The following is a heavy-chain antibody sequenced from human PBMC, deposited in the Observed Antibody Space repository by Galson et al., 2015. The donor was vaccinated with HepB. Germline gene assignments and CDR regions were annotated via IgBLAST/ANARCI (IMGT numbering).Heavy chain of an antibody. Sequence: QSGAEVKKPGESLRISCKGSGYTFTALWITWVRQIPGKGLEGMGRIDRSHSYTDHSPSFHGHVPFPADKSITTAYLQWSSLKAADTAMYYCASRHSYFRSGTWYNVSDYWGQGTLVTVSS. CDR2: IDRSHSYT. J-gene: IGHJ4*02. CDR3: ASRHSYFRSGTWYNVSDY. CDR1: GYTFTALW. D-gene: IGHD3-10*01. V-gene: IGHV5-10-1*01.